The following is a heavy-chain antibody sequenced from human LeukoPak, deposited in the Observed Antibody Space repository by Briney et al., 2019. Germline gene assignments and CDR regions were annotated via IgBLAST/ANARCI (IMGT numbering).Heavy chain of an antibody. J-gene: IGHJ5*02. CDR1: GGSFSGYY. V-gene: IGHV4-34*01. D-gene: IGHD2-2*01. Sequence: SETLSLTCAVYGGSFSGYYWSWIRQPPGKGLEWIGEINHNGSTNYNPSLKSRVTISVDTSKNQFSLKLSSVTAADTAVYYCARGGHCSSTSCYAGGSDNWFDPWGQGTLVTVSS. CDR2: INHNGST. CDR3: ARGGHCSSTSCYAGGSDNWFDP.